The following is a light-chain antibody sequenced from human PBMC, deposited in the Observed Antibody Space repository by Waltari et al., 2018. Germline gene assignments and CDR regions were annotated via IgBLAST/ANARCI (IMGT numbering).Light chain of an antibody. CDR2: EVT. CDR3: SSYASRTSFAI. V-gene: IGLV2-23*02. J-gene: IGLJ2*01. Sequence: QSALTQPASVSGSPGQSITIPCTGTNSELGSYNLVPWYQQHPGRDPKLVIHEVTTRPSGSSALFSGSKSGNMASLTISVLQAEDEADYYCSSYASRTSFAIFGGGTKLTVL. CDR1: NSELGSYNL.